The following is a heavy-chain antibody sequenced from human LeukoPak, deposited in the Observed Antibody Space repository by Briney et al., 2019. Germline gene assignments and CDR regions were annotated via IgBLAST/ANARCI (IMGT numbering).Heavy chain of an antibody. D-gene: IGHD3-22*01. CDR3: ARGASMIVVLRAFDI. CDR2: IYHSGST. CDR1: GGSISSYY. Sequence: SETLSLTCTVSGGSISSYYWSWIRQPPGKGLEWVGYIYHSGSTKYNPSLKSRVTISVDTSKNQFSLKLSSVTAADTAVYYCARGASMIVVLRAFDIWGQGTMVTVSS. J-gene: IGHJ3*02. V-gene: IGHV4-59*01.